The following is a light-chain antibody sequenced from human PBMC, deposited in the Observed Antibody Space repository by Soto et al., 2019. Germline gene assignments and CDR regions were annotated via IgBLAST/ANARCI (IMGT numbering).Light chain of an antibody. CDR3: HQYNNWPDMYT. V-gene: IGKV3-15*01. CDR1: RSVGTT. Sequence: EMVMTQSPATLSVSPGERVILSCRASRSVGTTLAWYQQKPGQAPRLLIYGASTRATGIPARFSGSGSGTDFTLTISRLQSGDFAVYYCHQYNNWPDMYTFGQGTKLQIK. CDR2: GAS. J-gene: IGKJ2*01.